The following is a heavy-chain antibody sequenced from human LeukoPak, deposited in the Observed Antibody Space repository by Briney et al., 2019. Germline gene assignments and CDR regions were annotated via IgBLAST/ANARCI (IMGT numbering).Heavy chain of an antibody. CDR1: GYTFTSYG. J-gene: IGHJ4*02. CDR3: AREGTYSGSYPIDY. Sequence: GASVKVSCKASGYTFTSYGISWVRQAPGQGLKWMGWISAYNGNTNYAQKLQGRVTMTTDTSTSTAYMELRSLRSDDTAVYYCAREGTYSGSYPIDYWGQGTLVTVSS. CDR2: ISAYNGNT. V-gene: IGHV1-18*01. D-gene: IGHD1-26*01.